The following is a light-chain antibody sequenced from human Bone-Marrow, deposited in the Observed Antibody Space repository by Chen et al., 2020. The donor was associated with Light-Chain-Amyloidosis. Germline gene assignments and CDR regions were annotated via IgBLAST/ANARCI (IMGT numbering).Light chain of an antibody. V-gene: IGLV2-14*01. J-gene: IGLJ1*01. CDR3: SSYTITNTLV. CDR1: SSDVGGDNH. Sequence: SVLTQPATVFGSPGQSITISSTGTSSDVGGDNHVSWYQQHPDKAPKLMIYEVTNRPSWVPDRFSGSKSDNTASLAISGLQTEDEADYFCSSYTITNTLVFGSGTRVTV. CDR2: EVT.